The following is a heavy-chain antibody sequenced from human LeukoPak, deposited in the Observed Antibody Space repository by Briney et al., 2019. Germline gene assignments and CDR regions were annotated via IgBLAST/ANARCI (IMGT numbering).Heavy chain of an antibody. CDR2: ISGSGGTT. CDR1: GFTFSMYV. Sequence: PGGSLRLSCAASGFTFSMYVMSWVRQAPGKGLEWVSAISGSGGTTYYADSVRGRFTISRDNSKNTLYLQMNSLRAEDTAVYYCAKITQEWELRDYWGQGTLVTVSS. J-gene: IGHJ4*02. V-gene: IGHV3-23*01. CDR3: AKITQEWELRDY. D-gene: IGHD1-26*01.